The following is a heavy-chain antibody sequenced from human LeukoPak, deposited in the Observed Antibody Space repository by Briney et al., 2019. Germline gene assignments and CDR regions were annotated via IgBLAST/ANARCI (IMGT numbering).Heavy chain of an antibody. Sequence: SETLSLTCAVYGGSFSGYYWSWIRQPPGKGLEWIGEINHSGSTNYNPSLKSRVTISVDTSKNQFSLKLSSATAADTAVYYCARPFSRFDYWGQGTLVTVSS. CDR2: INHSGST. J-gene: IGHJ4*02. V-gene: IGHV4-34*01. CDR3: ARPFSRFDY. D-gene: IGHD3-16*01. CDR1: GGSFSGYY.